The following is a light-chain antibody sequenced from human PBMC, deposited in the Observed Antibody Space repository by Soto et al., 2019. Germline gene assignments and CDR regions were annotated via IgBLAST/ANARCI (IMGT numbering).Light chain of an antibody. J-gene: IGLJ1*01. CDR2: EGT. CDR3: CSYAGGGSYV. V-gene: IGLV2-23*01. CDR1: SSDFGSYNL. Sequence: QSALTQPASVSGSPGQSITISCTGTSSDFGSYNLVSWYQQHPGKAPKLMIYEGTKRPSGVSNRFSGSKSGNTASLTISGLQAEDEADYYCCSYAGGGSYVFGTGTKVTVL.